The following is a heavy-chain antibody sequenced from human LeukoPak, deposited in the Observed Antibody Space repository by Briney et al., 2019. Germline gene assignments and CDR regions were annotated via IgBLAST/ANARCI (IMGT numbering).Heavy chain of an antibody. V-gene: IGHV3-7*01. CDR2: IKQDGSEK. CDR3: ARDFQVGATNYFDY. CDR1: GFTFSSYW. D-gene: IGHD1-26*01. J-gene: IGHJ4*02. Sequence: PGGSLRLSCAASGFTFSSYWMSWVRQAPGKGLEWVASIKQDGSEKYYVDSVKGRFTISRDNAKNSLSLQMSSLRAADTAVYYCARDFQVGATNYFDYWGQGTLVTVSS.